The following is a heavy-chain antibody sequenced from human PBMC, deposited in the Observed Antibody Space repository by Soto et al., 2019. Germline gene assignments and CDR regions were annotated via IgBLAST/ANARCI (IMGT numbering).Heavy chain of an antibody. D-gene: IGHD6-19*01. CDR1: GGSISSYY. CDR2: VYYIGST. V-gene: IGHV4-59*01. CDR3: ARERSGWYFDY. Sequence: PSETLSLTCNVSGGSISSYYWSWIRQSPGKGLEWIGYVYYIGSTNYNPSLKSRVTISVDTSKNQFSLKLSSVTAADTAVYYCARERSGWYFDYWGQGTLVTVSS. J-gene: IGHJ4*02.